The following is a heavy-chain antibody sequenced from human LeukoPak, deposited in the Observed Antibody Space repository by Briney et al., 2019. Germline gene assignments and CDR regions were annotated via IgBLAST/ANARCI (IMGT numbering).Heavy chain of an antibody. CDR2: IKQDGSEK. J-gene: IGHJ4*02. D-gene: IGHD3-10*01. V-gene: IGHV3-7*03. CDR3: ARDPDMVRGVNFDY. Sequence: GGCLRLSCAASGFTFSSDWMNWVRQAPGKGLEWVANIKQDGSEKYYVDSVKGRFTISRDNAKNSLYLQMNSLRAEDTAVYYCARDPDMVRGVNFDYWGQGTLVTVSS. CDR1: GFTFSSDW.